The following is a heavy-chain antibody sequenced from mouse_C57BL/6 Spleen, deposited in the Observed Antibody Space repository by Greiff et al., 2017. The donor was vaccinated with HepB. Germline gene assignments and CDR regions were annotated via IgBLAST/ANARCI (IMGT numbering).Heavy chain of an antibody. J-gene: IGHJ1*03. D-gene: IGHD2-2*01. Sequence: QVQLQQPGAELVMPGASVKLSCKASGYTFTSYWMHWVKQRPGQGLEWIGEIDPSDSYTNYNQKFKGKSTFTVDKSSSTAYMQLSSLTSEDSAVYYCARRVYGYDGPWYFDVWGTGTTVTVSS. V-gene: IGHV1-69*01. CDR2: IDPSDSYT. CDR1: GYTFTSYW. CDR3: ARRVYGYDGPWYFDV.